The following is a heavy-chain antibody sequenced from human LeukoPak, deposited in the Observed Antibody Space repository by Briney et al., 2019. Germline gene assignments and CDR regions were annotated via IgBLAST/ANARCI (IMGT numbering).Heavy chain of an antibody. D-gene: IGHD1-14*01. CDR2: ISSSSSTV. CDR3: AREGITQFDY. J-gene: IGHJ4*02. V-gene: IGHV3-48*01. CDR1: GFTFSSYT. Sequence: GGSLRLSCAASGFTFSSYTMNWVRQAPGKGLEWVSYISSSSSTVYYADSVKGRFTISRDNAKNSLYLQMNSLRAEDTAVYYCAREGITQFDYWGQGTLVTVSS.